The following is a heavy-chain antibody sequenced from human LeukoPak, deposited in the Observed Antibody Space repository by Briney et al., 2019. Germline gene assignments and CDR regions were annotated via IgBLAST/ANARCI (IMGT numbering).Heavy chain of an antibody. V-gene: IGHV3-23*01. CDR1: GFTFSDYA. J-gene: IGHJ6*03. Sequence: GGTLRLSCAASGFTFSDYAMSWVRQAPGKGLEWVSAINCSGDDSYFPGSVKGRLILYRENPQNTLYLQMNSLRAEDTAVFYCVKGSYCTSSSCPWDYYMDGWGKGTTVSV. CDR2: INCSGDDS. CDR3: VKGSYCTSSSCPWDYYMDG. D-gene: IGHD2-2*01.